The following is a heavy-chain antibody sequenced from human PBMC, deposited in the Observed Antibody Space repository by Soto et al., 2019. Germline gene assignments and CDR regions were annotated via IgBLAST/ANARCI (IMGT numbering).Heavy chain of an antibody. J-gene: IGHJ4*02. CDR3: ARNLTPDYGGNSASPVGY. CDR1: GGTFSSYA. V-gene: IGHV1-69*12. D-gene: IGHD4-17*01. CDR2: IIPIFGTA. Sequence: QVQLVQSGAEVKKPGSSVKVSCKASGGTFSSYAISWVRQAPGQGLEWMGGIIPIFGTANYAQKFQGRVTITADESTSTAYMELSSLRSEDTAVYYCARNLTPDYGGNSASPVGYWGQGTLVTVSS.